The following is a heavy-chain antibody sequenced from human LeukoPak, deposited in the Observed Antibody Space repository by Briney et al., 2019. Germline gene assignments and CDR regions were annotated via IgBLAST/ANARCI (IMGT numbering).Heavy chain of an antibody. CDR2: ISWNSGSI. CDR3: ATDSTPHYYDSSGYFHY. CDR1: GFTFDDYA. V-gene: IGHV3-9*01. D-gene: IGHD3-22*01. J-gene: IGHJ4*02. Sequence: GGSLRLSCAASGFTFDDYAMHWVRQAPGKGLEWVSGISWNSGSIGYADSVKGRFTISRDNAKNSLYLQMNSLRAEDTALYYCATDSTPHYYDSSGYFHYWGQGTLVTVSS.